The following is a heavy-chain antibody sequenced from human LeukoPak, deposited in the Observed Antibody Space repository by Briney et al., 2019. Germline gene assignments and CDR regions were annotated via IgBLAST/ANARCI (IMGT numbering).Heavy chain of an antibody. D-gene: IGHD6-19*01. Sequence: GGSLRLSCAASGFTFSSYAMSWVRQAPGKGLEWVSVLYSGGDTFYADSVRGRFTISRDISKNSLYLQMNNLRAEDTAVYYCARDNDASGWDFDYWGQGTLVTVSS. CDR1: GFTFSSYA. V-gene: IGHV3-66*01. CDR2: LYSGGDT. J-gene: IGHJ4*02. CDR3: ARDNDASGWDFDY.